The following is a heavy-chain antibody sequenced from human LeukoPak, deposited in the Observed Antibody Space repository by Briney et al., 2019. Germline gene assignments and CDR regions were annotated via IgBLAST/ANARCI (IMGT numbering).Heavy chain of an antibody. V-gene: IGHV1-58*01. D-gene: IGHD1-1*01. Sequence: SVNVSCTASGFTFTSSAVQWVRQARGQRLEWIGWIVVGSGNTNYAQNFQERVTITRDMSTSTAYMELSSLRSEDTAVYYCAAAQLYDAFDIWGQGTMVTVSS. CDR3: AAAQLYDAFDI. J-gene: IGHJ3*02. CDR1: GFTFTSSA. CDR2: IVVGSGNT.